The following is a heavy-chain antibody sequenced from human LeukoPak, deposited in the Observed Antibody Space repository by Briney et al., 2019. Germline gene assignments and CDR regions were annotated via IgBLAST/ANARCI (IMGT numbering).Heavy chain of an antibody. CDR2: VKEDGTTK. J-gene: IGHJ4*02. CDR3: VSQEVVPH. D-gene: IGHD2-15*01. V-gene: IGHV3-7*01. Sequence: PGGSLRLSCAASGFNFMNYWMSWVRQAPGKGREWVANVKEDGTTKQYVDSVKGRFTISRDNAKNSLHLQMDSLRAEDTAVYYCVSQEVVPHWGQGTLVSVSS. CDR1: GFNFMNYW.